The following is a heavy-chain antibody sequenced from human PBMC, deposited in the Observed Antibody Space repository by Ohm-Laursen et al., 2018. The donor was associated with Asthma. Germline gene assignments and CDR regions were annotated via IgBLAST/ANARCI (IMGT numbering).Heavy chain of an antibody. CDR3: ARDVMEWYLPAFDF. J-gene: IGHJ4*02. CDR2: SGTYFDGGLK. V-gene: IGHV3-30-3*01. Sequence: SLRLSCSASGFTFRSYAIHWVRQAPGKGLEWVAVSGTYFDGGLKYYADSVNGRFTVSRDDSRNTLYLQMNSLRPDDTAVYYCARDVMEWYLPAFDFWGQGTLVTVSS. D-gene: IGHD3-3*01. CDR1: GFTFRSYA.